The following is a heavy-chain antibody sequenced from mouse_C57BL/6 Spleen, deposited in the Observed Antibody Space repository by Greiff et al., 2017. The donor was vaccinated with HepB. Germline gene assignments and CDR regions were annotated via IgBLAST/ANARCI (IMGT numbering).Heavy chain of an antibody. Sequence: EVKLVESGGGLVKPGGSLKLSCAASGFTFSSYTMSWVRQTPEKRLEWVATISGGGGNTYYPDSVKGRFTISRDNAKKTLYLPMSSLRSEDTALYYCARHRRGGFDVWGTGTTVTVSS. J-gene: IGHJ1*03. V-gene: IGHV5-9*01. CDR2: ISGGGGNT. CDR1: GFTFSSYT. CDR3: ARHRRGGFDV.